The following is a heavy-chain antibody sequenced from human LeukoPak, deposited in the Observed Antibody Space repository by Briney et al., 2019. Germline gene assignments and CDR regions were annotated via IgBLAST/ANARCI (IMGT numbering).Heavy chain of an antibody. CDR1: RFTFSSDW. J-gene: IGHJ6*04. Sequence: GGTLRLSCALSRFTFSSDWMSWVPPAPGKGLEWVTNIKQDGSEKYYVESVEGRFTISRDNAKNSLYLQMNSLRAEDTAVYYCARETTTMVRGVINDYYGMDVWGKGTTVTVSS. D-gene: IGHD3-10*01. V-gene: IGHV3-7*03. CDR3: ARETTTMVRGVINDYYGMDV. CDR2: IKQDGSEK.